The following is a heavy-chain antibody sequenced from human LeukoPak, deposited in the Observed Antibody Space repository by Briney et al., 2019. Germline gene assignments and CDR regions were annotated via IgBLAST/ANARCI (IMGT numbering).Heavy chain of an antibody. Sequence: SVKVSCKASGGTFSSYAISWVRQAPGQGLEWMGRIIPILGIANYAQKFQGRVTITADKSTSTAYMELSSLRSEDTAVYYCARDYPHYCDSSGYYFPSDYWGQGTLVTVSS. CDR1: GGTFSSYA. CDR2: IIPILGIA. J-gene: IGHJ4*02. CDR3: ARDYPHYCDSSGYYFPSDY. V-gene: IGHV1-69*04. D-gene: IGHD3-22*01.